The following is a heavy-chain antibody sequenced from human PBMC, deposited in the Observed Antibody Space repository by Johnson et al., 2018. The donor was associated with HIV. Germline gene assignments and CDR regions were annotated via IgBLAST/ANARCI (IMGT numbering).Heavy chain of an antibody. Sequence: QVQLVESGGGVVQSGGSLRLSCTASGFTFSNYGIHWVRQTPGKGLECVAVISYDGTYKYYADSVKGRFTISRDNSGNTLYLEMNSLRAEDTAVYYWVRVIGKGGYDIDDDAFDIWGQGTMVTVSP. V-gene: IGHV3-30*19. J-gene: IGHJ3*02. D-gene: IGHD5-12*01. CDR3: VRVIGKGGYDIDDDAFDI. CDR1: GFTFSNYG. CDR2: ISYDGTYK.